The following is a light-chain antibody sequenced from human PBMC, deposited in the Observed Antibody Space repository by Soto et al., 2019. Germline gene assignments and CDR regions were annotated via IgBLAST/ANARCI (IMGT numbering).Light chain of an antibody. CDR1: SSDVGGYDY. V-gene: IGLV2-14*01. Sequence: ALTQPASVSGSPGQPITISCTGTSSDVGGYDYVSWYQVHPGKAPTLMVFEVSNRPSRVSYRFSGSKSGNTASLIISGLQAEDEADYVCSSYSISTAYLFGPGTKVTVL. CDR2: EVS. CDR3: SSYSISTAYL. J-gene: IGLJ1*01.